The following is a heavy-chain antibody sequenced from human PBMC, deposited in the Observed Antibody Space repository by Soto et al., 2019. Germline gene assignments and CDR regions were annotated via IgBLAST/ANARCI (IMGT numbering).Heavy chain of an antibody. CDR1: GGSISSGGYS. Sequence: QLQLQESGSGLVKPSQTLSLTCAVSGGSISSGGYSWSWIRQPPGKGLEWIGYIYHSGSTYYNPSLTSRVTISVDGSKTQFSLKLSSVTAADTAVYYCAAGGGLPRYYWGQGTLVTVSS. CDR2: IYHSGST. J-gene: IGHJ4*02. CDR3: AAGGGLPRYY. V-gene: IGHV4-30-2*01. D-gene: IGHD5-12*01.